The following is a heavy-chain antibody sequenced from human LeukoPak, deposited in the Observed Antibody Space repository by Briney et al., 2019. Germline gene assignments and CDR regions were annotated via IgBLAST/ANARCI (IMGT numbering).Heavy chain of an antibody. Sequence: ASVKVSCKASGYTFTSYDINWVRQATGQGLEWMGWMNPNSGNTGYAQKFQGRVTMTRNTSIGTAYMELSSLRSEDTAVYYCARGGDTKSAFDPWGQGTLVTVSS. V-gene: IGHV1-8*01. CDR3: ARGGDTKSAFDP. CDR2: MNPNSGNT. CDR1: GYTFTSYD. J-gene: IGHJ5*02. D-gene: IGHD2-2*01.